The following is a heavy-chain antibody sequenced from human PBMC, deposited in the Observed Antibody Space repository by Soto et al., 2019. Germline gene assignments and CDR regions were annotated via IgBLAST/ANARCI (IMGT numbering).Heavy chain of an antibody. CDR1: GGTFSSYA. Sequence: ASVKVSCKASGGTFSSYAISWVRQAPGQGLEWMGRIIPILGIANYAQKFQGRVTITADKSTSTAYMELSSLRSEDTAVYYCARDPDVTAMAPYYYYGMDVWGQGTTVTVSS. CDR2: IIPILGIA. V-gene: IGHV1-69*04. D-gene: IGHD5-18*01. CDR3: ARDPDVTAMAPYYYYGMDV. J-gene: IGHJ6*02.